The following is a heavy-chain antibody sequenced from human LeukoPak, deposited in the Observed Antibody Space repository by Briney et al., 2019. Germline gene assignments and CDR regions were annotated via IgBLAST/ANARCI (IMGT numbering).Heavy chain of an antibody. CDR3: ARGHGSGSYYNGY. CDR2: INHSGST. V-gene: IGHV4-34*01. D-gene: IGHD3-10*01. J-gene: IGHJ4*02. CDR1: GGSLSGYY. Sequence: SETLSLTCAVYGGSLSGYYWSWIRQPPGKGLEWIGEINHSGSTNYNPSLKSRVTISVDTSKNQFSLKLSSVTAADTAVYYCARGHGSGSYYNGYWGQGTLVTVSS.